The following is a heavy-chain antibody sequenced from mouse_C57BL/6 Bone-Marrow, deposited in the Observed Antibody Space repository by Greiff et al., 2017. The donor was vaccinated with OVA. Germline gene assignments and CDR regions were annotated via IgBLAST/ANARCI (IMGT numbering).Heavy chain of an antibody. CDR2: IDPADGET. D-gene: IGHD2-1*01. V-gene: IGHV14-2*01. CDR1: GFNIKDYY. Sequence: VQLKESGAELVKPGASVKLSCTASGFNIKDYYMPWVKQRTEQGLEWIGRIDPADGETKYAPKFQGKATITADTSCNTAYLQLSSLTSEDTAVYYCANYGNSPWFAYWGQGTLVTVSA. J-gene: IGHJ3*01. CDR3: ANYGNSPWFAY.